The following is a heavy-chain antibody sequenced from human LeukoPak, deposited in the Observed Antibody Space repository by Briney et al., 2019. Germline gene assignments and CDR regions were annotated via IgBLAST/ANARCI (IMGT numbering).Heavy chain of an antibody. V-gene: IGHV4-4*08. Sequence: SETLSLTCTVSDNSISSFYWSWIRQPPGKGLEWIGFVYKTGHTNYNPSLKSRVAISLDGSKSQVSLRLTSVTAADTAVYYCARDTGGYWSFDYWGQGTLVTVSS. CDR3: ARDTGGYWSFDY. D-gene: IGHD3-10*01. CDR2: VYKTGHT. J-gene: IGHJ4*02. CDR1: DNSISSFY.